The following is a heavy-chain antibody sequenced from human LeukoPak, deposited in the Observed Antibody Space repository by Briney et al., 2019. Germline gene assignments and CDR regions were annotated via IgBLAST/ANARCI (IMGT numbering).Heavy chain of an antibody. D-gene: IGHD6-13*01. V-gene: IGHV4-34*01. CDR3: ARCPQPVRVYYFDY. J-gene: IGHJ4*02. CDR2: INHSGST. Sequence: SETLSLTCAVYGGSFSGYYWSWIRQPPGKGLEWIGEINHSGSTNYNPSLMSRVTISVDTSKNQFSLKLSSVTAADTAVYYCARCPQPVRVYYFDYWGQGTLVTVSS. CDR1: GGSFSGYY.